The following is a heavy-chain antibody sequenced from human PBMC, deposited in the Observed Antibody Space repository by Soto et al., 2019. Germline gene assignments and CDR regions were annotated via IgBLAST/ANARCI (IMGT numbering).Heavy chain of an antibody. J-gene: IGHJ4*02. D-gene: IGHD1-26*01. CDR3: ANFYSGSYSTY. CDR1: GFTLSYYW. CDR2: INSDGSTT. Sequence: EVQLVESGGGLVQPGVSLRLSCAASGFTLSYYWMHWVRQAPGKGLVWVSRINSDGSTTNYADSVKGRFTISRDNAKNTLYLEMNSLRVEDTAVYYCANFYSGSYSTYWGQGTLVTVSS. V-gene: IGHV3-74*01.